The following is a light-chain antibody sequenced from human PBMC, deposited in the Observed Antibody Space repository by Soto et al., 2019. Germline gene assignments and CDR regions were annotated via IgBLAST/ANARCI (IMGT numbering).Light chain of an antibody. CDR1: SSNIGSNT. V-gene: IGLV1-44*01. CDR2: SNN. J-gene: IGLJ2*01. Sequence: QAVVTQAPSASGTPGQRVTISCSGRSSNIGSNTVYWYQQLPGTAPKLLIYSNNQRPSGVPERFSGSQSGTSDSLAINGLQSEDEAEYYCAVWDDSLNGVVFGGGTKRTVL. CDR3: AVWDDSLNGVV.